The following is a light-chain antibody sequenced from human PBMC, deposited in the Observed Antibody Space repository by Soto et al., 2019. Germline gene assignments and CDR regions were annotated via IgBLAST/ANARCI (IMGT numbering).Light chain of an antibody. Sequence: DIQMTQSPSSLSASVGDRVTITCRASQGIRDSLAWYQQKPGTVPKLLIYAASTLQSGVPSRFSGGGAGTDFTLTISSLQAEDVATYYCQNYNSAPRTFGQGTKVDIK. V-gene: IGKV1-27*01. CDR3: QNYNSAPRT. CDR1: QGIRDS. CDR2: AAS. J-gene: IGKJ1*01.